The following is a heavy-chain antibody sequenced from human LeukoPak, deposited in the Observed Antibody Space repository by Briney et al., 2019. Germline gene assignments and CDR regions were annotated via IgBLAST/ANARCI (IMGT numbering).Heavy chain of an antibody. CDR3: ARVRSYYYYCMDV. CDR1: GGSISSYY. V-gene: IGHV4-59*12. CDR2: IYYSGST. J-gene: IGHJ6*03. Sequence: PSETLSLTCTVSGGSISSYYWSWIRQPPGKGLEWIGYIYYSGSTNYNPSLKSRATISVDTSKNQFSLKLSSVTAADTAVYYCARVRSYYYYCMDVWGKGTTVTVSS.